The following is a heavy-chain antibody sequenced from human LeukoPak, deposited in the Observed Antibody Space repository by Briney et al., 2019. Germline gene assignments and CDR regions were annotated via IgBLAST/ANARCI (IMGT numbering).Heavy chain of an antibody. J-gene: IGHJ4*02. V-gene: IGHV3-49*04. CDR1: GFTFGDYA. D-gene: IGHD3-9*01. CDR2: IRSKAYGGTT. CDR3: TRSALRYFDWLLKY. Sequence: GGSLRLSCTASGFTFGDYAMSWVRQAPEKGLEWVGFIRSKAYGGTTEYAASVKGRFTISRDDSKSIAYLQINSLKTEDTAVYYCTRSALRYFDWLLKYWGQGTLVTVSS.